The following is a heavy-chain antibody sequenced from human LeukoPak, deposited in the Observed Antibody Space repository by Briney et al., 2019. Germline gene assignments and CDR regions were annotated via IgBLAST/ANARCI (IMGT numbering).Heavy chain of an antibody. J-gene: IGHJ4*02. V-gene: IGHV1-2*02. CDR2: INPNSGGT. CDR1: GYTFTGYY. Sequence: GASVTVSYKASGYTFTGYYMHWVRQAPGQGLEWMGWINPNSGGTNYAQKFQGRVTMTRDTSISTAYMELSRLRSDDTAVYYCARRGRYYDILTGFDYWGQGTLVSVSS. CDR3: ARRGRYYDILTGFDY. D-gene: IGHD3-9*01.